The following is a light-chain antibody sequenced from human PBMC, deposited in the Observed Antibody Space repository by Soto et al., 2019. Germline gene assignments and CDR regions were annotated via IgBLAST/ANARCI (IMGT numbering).Light chain of an antibody. CDR1: QSISSW. Sequence: DIQMTQSPSTLSASVGDRVTITCRASQSISSWLAWYQQKPGKAPKLLIYKATSLESGVPSRFSGSGSGTEFTLSISSLQPDDFATYYRQQYNSYWTFGQGTKVEIQ. J-gene: IGKJ1*01. CDR2: KAT. V-gene: IGKV1-5*03. CDR3: QQYNSYWT.